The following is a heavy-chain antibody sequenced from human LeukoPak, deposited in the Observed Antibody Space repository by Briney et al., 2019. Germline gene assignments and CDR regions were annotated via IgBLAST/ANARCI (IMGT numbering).Heavy chain of an antibody. J-gene: IGHJ4*02. CDR2: TSSNGGST. CDR3: ARGQYYYDSSGPQAPVDY. Sequence: GGSLRLSCAASGFTFSSYAMHWVRQAPGKGLEYVSATSSNGGSTYYTNSVKGRFTISRDNSKNTLYLQMGSLRAEDMAVYYCARGQYYYDSSGPQAPVDYWGQGTLVTVPA. CDR1: GFTFSSYA. V-gene: IGHV3-64*01. D-gene: IGHD3-22*01.